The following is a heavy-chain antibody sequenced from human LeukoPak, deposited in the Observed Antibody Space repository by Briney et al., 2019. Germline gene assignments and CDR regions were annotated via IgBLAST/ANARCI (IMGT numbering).Heavy chain of an antibody. D-gene: IGHD1-26*01. Sequence: PSETLSLTCIVSGGSISSYYWSWIRQPPGKGQEWIGYIYYTGSINYNPSLKSRVTISVDTSKNQLSLKLRSVTAADTAVYYCARQDSGTYLNPLDIWGQGTVVTVSS. V-gene: IGHV4-59*08. CDR2: IYYTGSI. CDR3: ARQDSGTYLNPLDI. J-gene: IGHJ3*02. CDR1: GGSISSYY.